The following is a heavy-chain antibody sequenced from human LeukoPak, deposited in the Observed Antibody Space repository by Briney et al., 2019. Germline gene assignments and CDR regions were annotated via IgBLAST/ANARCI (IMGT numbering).Heavy chain of an antibody. D-gene: IGHD3-10*01. Sequence: SETLSLTCTVSGGSISITNYYWGWIRQSPGKGLEWIGSINYRGSTYYNPSLKSRVTISVDTSKNQFSLKLTSVTAADTAVYYCAGQRAWFGERAFDYWGQGTLVTVSS. CDR1: GGSISITNYY. J-gene: IGHJ4*02. CDR2: INYRGST. CDR3: AGQRAWFGERAFDY. V-gene: IGHV4-39*01.